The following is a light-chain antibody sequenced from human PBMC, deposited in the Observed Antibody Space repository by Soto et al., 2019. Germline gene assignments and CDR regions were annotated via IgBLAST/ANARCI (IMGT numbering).Light chain of an antibody. CDR2: TAS. CDR1: QGINSY. V-gene: IGKV1-9*01. J-gene: IGKJ4*01. Sequence: DIQLTQSPSFLSASVGDRVTITCRASQGINSYLAWYDQKPGKAPKLLIYTASTLQSAVPSRFIGSGSGTEFTLTISSLQPEDFATYYCQQLNSYPLTVGGGTKVEIK. CDR3: QQLNSYPLT.